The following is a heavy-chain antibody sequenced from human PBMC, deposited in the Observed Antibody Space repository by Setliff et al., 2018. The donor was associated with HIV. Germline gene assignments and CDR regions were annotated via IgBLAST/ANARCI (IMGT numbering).Heavy chain of an antibody. Sequence: PSETLSLTCAVSGGSVNSGAYYWAWIRQPPGKGPEWIGNIYYSGTTYSNPSPKSRVTISVDTSKNQFSLKLSSVTAADTAVYYCARGSVEMATYYFDYWGQGTLVTVSS. CDR2: IYYSGTT. J-gene: IGHJ4*02. V-gene: IGHV4-39*07. D-gene: IGHD5-12*01. CDR1: GGSVNSGAYY. CDR3: ARGSVEMATYYFDY.